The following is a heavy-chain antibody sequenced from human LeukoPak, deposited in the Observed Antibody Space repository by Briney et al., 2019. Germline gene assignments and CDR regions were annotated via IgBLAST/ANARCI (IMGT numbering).Heavy chain of an antibody. D-gene: IGHD1-1*01. CDR3: ARRNDGWEFDY. J-gene: IGHJ4*02. V-gene: IGHV3-7*05. CDR2: IKEDGTEE. Sequence: PGGSLRLSCAASGFTFTSSWMTWVRQAPGKGLEWVAHIKEDGTEEYYIDSVEGRFTISRDNAKNSLYLQMNSLRGEDTAVYYCARRNDGWEFDYWGQGTLVSVSS. CDR1: GFTFTSSW.